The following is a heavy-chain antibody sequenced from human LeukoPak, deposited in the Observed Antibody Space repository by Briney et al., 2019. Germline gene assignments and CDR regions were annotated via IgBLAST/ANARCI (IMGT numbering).Heavy chain of an antibody. CDR3: AKDRGSGWYWDAFDI. J-gene: IGHJ3*02. CDR2: IRYDGSNK. Sequence: GGSLRLSCAASGFTFSSYGMHWVRQAPGKGLEWVAFIRYDGSNKYYADFVKGRFTISRDNSKNTLYLQMNSLRAEDTAVYYCAKDRGSGWYWDAFDIWGQGTMVTVSS. V-gene: IGHV3-30*02. D-gene: IGHD6-19*01. CDR1: GFTFSSYG.